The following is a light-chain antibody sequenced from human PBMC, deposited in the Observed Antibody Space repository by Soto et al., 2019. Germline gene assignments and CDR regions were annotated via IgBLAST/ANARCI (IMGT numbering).Light chain of an antibody. CDR2: DTS. J-gene: IGLJ3*02. Sequence: QAVVTQDPSLTVSPGGTVTLTCGSSTGAVTSGHYPYWFQQKPGQAPRPLIYDTSNKHSWTPARFSGSLLGGKAALTLSGAQPEDEAEYYCLLSYSGARVFGGGTKLTVL. V-gene: IGLV7-46*01. CDR3: LLSYSGARV. CDR1: TGAVTSGHY.